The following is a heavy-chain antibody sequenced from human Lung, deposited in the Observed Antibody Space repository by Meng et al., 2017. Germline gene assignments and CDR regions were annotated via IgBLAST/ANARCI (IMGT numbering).Heavy chain of an antibody. CDR2: IKSKTDGETT. V-gene: IGHV3-15*01. Sequence: VPLVESGGCLVVPGGSLRLSCATSGFTFSNACMSWVRQTPGKGLEWLGRIKSKTDGETTDSAEHVKGRFSISRDDAKNTLYLQMNSLKTEDTAVYYCQWLSTYPPDCWGQGTLVTVSS. D-gene: IGHD3-22*01. CDR1: GFTFSNAC. J-gene: IGHJ4*02. CDR3: QWLSTYPPDC.